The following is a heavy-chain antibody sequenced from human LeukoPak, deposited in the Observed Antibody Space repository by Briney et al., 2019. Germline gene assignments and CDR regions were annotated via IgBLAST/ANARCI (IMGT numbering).Heavy chain of an antibody. CDR2: IKQDGSEK. D-gene: IGHD2-15*01. CDR3: ARDLPLYCSGGSCYSAY. V-gene: IGHV3-7*04. Sequence: GGSQRLSCAASGFTFSSYWMSWVRQAPGKGLEWVANIKQDGSEKYYVDSVKGRFTISRDNAKNSLYLQMNSLRAEDTAVYYCARDLPLYCSGGSCYSAYWGQGTLVTVSS. CDR1: GFTFSSYW. J-gene: IGHJ4*02.